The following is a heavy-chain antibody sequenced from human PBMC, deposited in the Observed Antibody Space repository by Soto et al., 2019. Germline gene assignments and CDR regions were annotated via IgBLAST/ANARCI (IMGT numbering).Heavy chain of an antibody. CDR1: GFTFSSYG. J-gene: IGHJ5*02. CDR2: ISYDGSNK. V-gene: IGHV3-30*18. Sequence: SGGSLRLSCAASGFTFSSYGMHWVRQAPGKGLEWVAVISYDGSNKYYADSVKGRFTISRDNSKNTLFLQMNSLRAEDTAVYYCAKEGKADFWSGYYPITGFDPWGQGTLVTVSS. D-gene: IGHD3-3*01. CDR3: AKEGKADFWSGYYPITGFDP.